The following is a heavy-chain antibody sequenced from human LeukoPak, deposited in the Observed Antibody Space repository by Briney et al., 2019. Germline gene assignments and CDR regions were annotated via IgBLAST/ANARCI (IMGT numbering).Heavy chain of an antibody. CDR2: IYHSGST. D-gene: IGHD5-12*01. Sequence: SQTLSLTCTVSGGSISSGGYFWNWIRQHPGKGLEWIRNIYHSGSTYHNPSLKSRVTISVDTSKNQFSLKLSSVTAADTAVYYCARRYSGYEYFDYWGQGTLVTVSS. CDR3: ARRYSGYEYFDY. CDR1: GGSISSGGYF. V-gene: IGHV4-31*03. J-gene: IGHJ4*02.